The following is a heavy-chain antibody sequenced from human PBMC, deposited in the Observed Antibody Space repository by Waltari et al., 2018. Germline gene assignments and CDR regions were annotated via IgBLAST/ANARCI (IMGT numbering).Heavy chain of an antibody. CDR1: GGSISIHY. CDR2: IYYSGST. J-gene: IGHJ4*02. Sequence: QVQLQESGPGLVKPSETLSLTCTVSGGSISIHYWSWIRQPPGKGLEWIGYIYYSGSTNYNPSLKSRVTISVDTSKNQFSLKLSSVTAADTAVYYCARGEGGTLGWGQGTLVTVSS. CDR3: ARGEGGTLG. D-gene: IGHD3-16*01. V-gene: IGHV4-59*11.